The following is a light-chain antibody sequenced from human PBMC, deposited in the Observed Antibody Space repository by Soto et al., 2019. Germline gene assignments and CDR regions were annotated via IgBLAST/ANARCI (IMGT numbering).Light chain of an antibody. CDR3: QQSYSNPRT. J-gene: IGKJ1*01. CDR2: AAY. V-gene: IGKV1-39*01. Sequence: DIQLTQSPSALSASVGDRFTITCRASQSISSYLNWYQQKPGKAPTLLIYAAYTLKTEVTSRFRGSGSGTDFTLTISSLQPEDFATYYCQQSYSNPRTFGQGTNVEIK. CDR1: QSISSY.